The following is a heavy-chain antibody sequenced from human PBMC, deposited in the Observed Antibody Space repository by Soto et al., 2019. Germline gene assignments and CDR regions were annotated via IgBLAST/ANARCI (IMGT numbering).Heavy chain of an antibody. CDR3: TTDVGGSSSSLLRYYYYGIEV. V-gene: IGHV3-15*07. CDR2: IKSKTDGGTT. J-gene: IGHJ6*02. CDR1: GFTFSNAW. Sequence: PGGSLRLSCAASGFTFSNAWMNWVRQAPGKGLEWVGRIKSKTDGGTTDYAAPVKGRFTISRDDSKNTLYLQMNSLKTEGTAVYYCTTDVGGSSSSLLRYYYYGIEVSGQTPTATVPS. D-gene: IGHD6-13*01.